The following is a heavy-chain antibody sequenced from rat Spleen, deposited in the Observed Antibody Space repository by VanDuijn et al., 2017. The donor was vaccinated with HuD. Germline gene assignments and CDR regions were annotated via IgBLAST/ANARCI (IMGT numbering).Heavy chain of an antibody. CDR3: ARSYGGYTQHWFAY. CDR1: GFSLTTYH. V-gene: IGHV2-15*01. CDR2: IWAGGGI. Sequence: QVQLKESGPGLVQPSQTLSLSCTVSGFSLTTYHVSWVRQPPGKSLVWMGTIWAGGGINYNSAVQSRLSISRDTSKSQVFLEMNSLQTDDTAIYFCARSYGGYTQHWFAYWGQGTLVTVSS. D-gene: IGHD1-11*01. J-gene: IGHJ3*01.